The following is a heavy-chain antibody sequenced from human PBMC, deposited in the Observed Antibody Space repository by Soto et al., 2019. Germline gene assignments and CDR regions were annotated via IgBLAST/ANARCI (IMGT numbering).Heavy chain of an antibody. J-gene: IGHJ6*02. Sequence: PGGSLRLSCAASGFTFSSYAMHWVRQAPGKGLEWVAVISYDGSNKYYADSVKGRFTISRDNSKNTLYLQMNSLRAEDTAVYYCAREDVVVPAAYYYYGMDVWGQGTTVTVSS. CDR2: ISYDGSNK. V-gene: IGHV3-30-3*01. D-gene: IGHD2-2*01. CDR1: GFTFSSYA. CDR3: AREDVVVPAAYYYYGMDV.